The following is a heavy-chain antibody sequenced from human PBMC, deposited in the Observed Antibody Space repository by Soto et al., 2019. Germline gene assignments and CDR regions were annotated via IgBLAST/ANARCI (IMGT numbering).Heavy chain of an antibody. J-gene: IGHJ4*02. Sequence: ASVKVSCKASGYTFTSYAMHWVRQAPGQRLEWMGWINAGNGNTKYSQKFQGRVTITRDTSTSTAYMELRSLRSDDTAIYYCAKRPRALLTFDYWGQGTLVXVSS. D-gene: IGHD1-26*01. CDR3: AKRPRALLTFDY. V-gene: IGHV1-3*01. CDR1: GYTFTSYA. CDR2: INAGNGNT.